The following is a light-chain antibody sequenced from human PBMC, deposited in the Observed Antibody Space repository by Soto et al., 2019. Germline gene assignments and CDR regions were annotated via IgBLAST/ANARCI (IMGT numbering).Light chain of an antibody. CDR3: QQYNNWPIT. Sequence: EIVMTQSPGTLSVSPGERATLSCRASQSISRNLAWYQQRPGRAPRLLIYGVSTRASGIPARFSGSGSETEFTLTISSLQSEDFAVYYCQQYNNWPITCGQGTRLEIK. CDR1: QSISRN. V-gene: IGKV3-15*01. CDR2: GVS. J-gene: IGKJ5*01.